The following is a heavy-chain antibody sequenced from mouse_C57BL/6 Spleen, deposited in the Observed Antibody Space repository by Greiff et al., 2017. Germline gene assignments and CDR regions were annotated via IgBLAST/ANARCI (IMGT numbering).Heavy chain of an antibody. Sequence: EVKVVESGGGLVQPKGSLKLSCAASGFSFNTYAMNWVRQAPGKGLEWVARIRSKSNNYATYYADSVKDRFTISRDDSESMLYLQMNNLKTEDTAMYYCVRGGSSSSWFAYWGQGTLVTVSA. CDR3: VRGGSSSSWFAY. V-gene: IGHV10-1*01. D-gene: IGHD1-1*01. CDR2: IRSKSNNYAT. J-gene: IGHJ3*01. CDR1: GFSFNTYA.